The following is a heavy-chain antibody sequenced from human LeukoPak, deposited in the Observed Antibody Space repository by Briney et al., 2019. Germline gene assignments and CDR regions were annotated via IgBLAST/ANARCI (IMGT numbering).Heavy chain of an antibody. J-gene: IGHJ4*02. CDR1: GGSISSYY. CDR2: IYTSGST. D-gene: IGHD5-24*01. CDR3: ARTSRDGYNQHSFDY. V-gene: IGHV4-4*07. Sequence: SETLSLTCTVSGGSISSYYWSWIRQPAGKGLEWIGRIYTSGSTNYNPSLKSRVTMSVDTSKNQFSLKLSSVTAADTAVYYCARTSRDGYNQHSFDYWGQGTLVTVSS.